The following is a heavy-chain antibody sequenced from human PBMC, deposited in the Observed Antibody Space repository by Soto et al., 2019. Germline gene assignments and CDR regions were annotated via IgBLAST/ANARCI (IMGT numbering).Heavy chain of an antibody. J-gene: IGHJ6*03. CDR3: ARHRQYYGSGAQVGYYYYYYMDV. D-gene: IGHD3-10*01. Sequence: SETLSLTCTVSGGSISSSSYYWGWIRQPPGKGLEWIGNSHYTWSTYSNPSPMSRATLPAHTPKNHSALTLSSVTAADTAVYYCARHRQYYGSGAQVGYYYYYYMDVWGKGTTVTVSS. V-gene: IGHV4-39*01. CDR2: SHYTWST. CDR1: GGSISSSSYY.